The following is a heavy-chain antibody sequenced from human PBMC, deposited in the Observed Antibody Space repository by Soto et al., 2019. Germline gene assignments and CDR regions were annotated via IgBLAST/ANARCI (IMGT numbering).Heavy chain of an antibody. CDR2: ISGSGGST. J-gene: IGHJ5*02. Sequence: VGSLILSCAASGFTFSSYSMSWVRQAPGKGLEWVSAISGSGGSTYYADSVKGRFTISRDNSKNTLYLQMNSLRAEDTAVYYCAPYPGIAAAGNNNWFDPWGQGTLVTVSS. CDR3: APYPGIAAAGNNNWFDP. V-gene: IGHV3-23*01. CDR1: GFTFSSYS. D-gene: IGHD6-13*01.